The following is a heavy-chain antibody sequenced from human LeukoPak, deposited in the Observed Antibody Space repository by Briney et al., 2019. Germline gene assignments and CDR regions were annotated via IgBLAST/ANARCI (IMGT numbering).Heavy chain of an antibody. Sequence: PSETLSLTCTVSGGSISSSSYYWGWIRQPPGKGLEWIGSIYYSGSTYYNPSLKSRVTISVDTSKNQFSLKLSSVTAADTAVYYCARDRGRGYSYGYDYWGQGTLVTVSS. CDR2: IYYSGST. CDR3: ARDRGRGYSYGYDY. J-gene: IGHJ4*02. V-gene: IGHV4-39*07. D-gene: IGHD5-18*01. CDR1: GGSISSSSYY.